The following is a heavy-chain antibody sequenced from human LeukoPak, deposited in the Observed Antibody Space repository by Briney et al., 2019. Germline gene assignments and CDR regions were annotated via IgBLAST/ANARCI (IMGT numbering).Heavy chain of an antibody. J-gene: IGHJ4*02. D-gene: IGHD1-1*01. CDR2: IYYSGST. CDR3: ASIKVQLERVFDY. V-gene: IGHV4-39*07. Sequence: SETLSLTCTVSGGSISSSSYYWGWIRQPPGKGLEWIGSIYYSGSTYYNPSLKSRVTISVDTSKNQFSLKLSSVTAADTAVYYCASIKVQLERVFDYWGQGTLVTVSS. CDR1: GGSISSSSYY.